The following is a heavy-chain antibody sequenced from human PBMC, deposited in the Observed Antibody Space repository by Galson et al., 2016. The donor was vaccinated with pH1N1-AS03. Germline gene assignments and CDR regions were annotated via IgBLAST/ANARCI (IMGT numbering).Heavy chain of an antibody. V-gene: IGHV3-48*02. Sequence: CAASGFNFASYSMNWVRQAPGQGLEWVSYINSRSSSILYGDSVKGRFTISRDNAKNSLYLQMIALRDDDTAVYYCTRLTGSGPWGQGTRVTVSS. CDR2: INSRSSSI. J-gene: IGHJ5*02. CDR3: TRLTGSGP. D-gene: IGHD1-1*01. CDR1: GFNFASYS.